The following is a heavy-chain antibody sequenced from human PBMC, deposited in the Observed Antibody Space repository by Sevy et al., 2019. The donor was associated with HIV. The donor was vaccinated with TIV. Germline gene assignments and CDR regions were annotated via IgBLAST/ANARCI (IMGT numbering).Heavy chain of an antibody. CDR2: ISAYNGNT. Sequence: ASVKVSCKASGYTFTSYGISWVRQAPGQGLEWMGWISAYNGNTNYAQKLQGRVTMTTDTSTGTAYMELRSLRSDDTAVYYCARDVYYYGSGSYKNAFDIWGQGTMVTVSS. CDR3: ARDVYYYGSGSYKNAFDI. V-gene: IGHV1-18*01. CDR1: GYTFTSYG. D-gene: IGHD3-10*01. J-gene: IGHJ3*02.